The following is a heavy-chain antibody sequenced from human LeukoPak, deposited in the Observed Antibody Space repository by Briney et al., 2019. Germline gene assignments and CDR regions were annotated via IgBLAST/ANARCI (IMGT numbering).Heavy chain of an antibody. CDR3: SRAHTVDHGDQSGLEY. CDR1: GFTFSSYE. CDR2: ISSSGSTI. V-gene: IGHV3-48*03. Sequence: GGSLRLSCAASGFTFSSYEMNWVRQAPGKGLEWVSYISSSGSTIYYADSVKGRFTISRDNAKNSLYLQMNSLRAEDTAVYYCSRAHTVDHGDQSGLEYRDQGPRV. D-gene: IGHD4-23*01. J-gene: IGHJ4*02.